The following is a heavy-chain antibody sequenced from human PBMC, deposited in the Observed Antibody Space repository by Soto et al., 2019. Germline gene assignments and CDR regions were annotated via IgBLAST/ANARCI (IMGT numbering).Heavy chain of an antibody. V-gene: IGHV1-2*04. CDR3: ERGPVLRYFDWLSGKQPKSKYNWFDP. CDR2: INPNSGGT. J-gene: IGHJ5*02. Sequence: QVQLVQSGAEVKKPGASVKVSCKASGYTFTGYYMHWVRQAPGQGLEWMVWINPNSGGTNYAQKFQGWVTMTRDTSISTAYMELSRLRSDDTAVYYCERGPVLRYFDWLSGKQPKSKYNWFDPWGQGTLVTVSS. D-gene: IGHD3-9*01. CDR1: GYTFTGYY.